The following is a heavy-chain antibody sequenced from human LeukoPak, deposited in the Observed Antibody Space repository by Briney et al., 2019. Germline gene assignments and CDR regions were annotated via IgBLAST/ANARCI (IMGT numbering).Heavy chain of an antibody. V-gene: IGHV3-23*01. CDR1: GFTFSSYA. D-gene: IGHD5-18*01. CDR3: ASTFRGYSYGNDY. Sequence: GGSLRLSCAASGFTFSSYAMSWVRQAPGKGLEWVSASSSGGNTFHADSVKGRFTISRDNLKNTLYLQMNSLRSEDTAVYYCASTFRGYSYGNDYWGQGTLVTVSS. J-gene: IGHJ4*02. CDR2: SSSGGNT.